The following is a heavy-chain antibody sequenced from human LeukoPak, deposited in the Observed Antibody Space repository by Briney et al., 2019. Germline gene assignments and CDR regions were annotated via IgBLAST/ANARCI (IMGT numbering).Heavy chain of an antibody. Sequence: GGSLRLSCAASGFTFTSYSMNWVRQAPGKGLEWVAFIRYDGSNKYYADSVKGRFTISRDNSKNTLYLQMNSLRAEDTAVYYCAKGRQQLVDPWGQGTLVTVSS. CDR1: GFTFTSYS. V-gene: IGHV3-30*02. CDR2: IRYDGSNK. D-gene: IGHD6-6*01. CDR3: AKGRQQLVDP. J-gene: IGHJ5*02.